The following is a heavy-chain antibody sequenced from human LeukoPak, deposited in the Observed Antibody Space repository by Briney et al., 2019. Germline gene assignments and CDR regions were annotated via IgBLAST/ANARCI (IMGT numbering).Heavy chain of an antibody. J-gene: IGHJ3*02. CDR2: ISTYDGNT. CDR1: GYTVTTYG. V-gene: IGHV1-18*01. Sequence: GAPVSVSGKPSGYTVTTYGISWVRQAPGQRREWMGWISTYDGNTNYAQKLQGRVTMTTDTSTRTAYMELRSLRSDDTAVYYCAGAYYYDSSGPHPDAFDIGGQGTMVTVSS. CDR3: AGAYYYDSSGPHPDAFDI. D-gene: IGHD3-22*01.